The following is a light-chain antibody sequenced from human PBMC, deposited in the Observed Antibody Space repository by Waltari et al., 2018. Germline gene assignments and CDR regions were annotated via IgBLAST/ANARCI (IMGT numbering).Light chain of an antibody. J-gene: IGLJ2*01. CDR2: NNN. V-gene: IGLV1-44*01. CDR3: AAWDDSLFVV. CDR1: SSNIGSNP. Sequence: QSVLTQPPSASGTPGQRVTMSCSGSSSNIGSNPVNWYQQLPGTAPKLLIYNNNQRPSGVPDRFSGSKSGTSASLAISGLQSEDEADYYCAAWDDSLFVVFGGGTKLTVL.